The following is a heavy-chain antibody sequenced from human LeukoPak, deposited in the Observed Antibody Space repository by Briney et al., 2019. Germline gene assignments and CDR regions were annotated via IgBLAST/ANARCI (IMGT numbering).Heavy chain of an antibody. CDR3: ARGNYYGSGSYPPSYWFDP. V-gene: IGHV3-23*01. CDR2: ISGSGGST. J-gene: IGHJ5*02. D-gene: IGHD3-10*01. CDR1: GFTFSSYA. Sequence: PGGSLRLSCAASGFTFSSYAMSWVRQAPGKGLEWVSAISGSGGSTYYADSVKGRFTISRDNAKNSLYLQMNSLRAEDTAVYYCARGNYYGSGSYPPSYWFDPWGQGTLVTVSS.